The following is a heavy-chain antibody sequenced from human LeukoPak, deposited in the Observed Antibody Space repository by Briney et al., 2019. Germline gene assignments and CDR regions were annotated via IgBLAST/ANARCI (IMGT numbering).Heavy chain of an antibody. D-gene: IGHD6-13*01. CDR1: GGSSIGYY. J-gene: IGHJ5*02. CDR3: ARADSSSCRWFDP. Sequence: SETLSLTCTVSGGSSIGYYWNWIRQPPGKGLEWIGYTYYTGSTNYNPSLESRVTISVDTSKNQFSLKLSSVTAADTAVYYCARADSSSCRWFDPWGQGTLVTVSS. CDR2: TYYTGST. V-gene: IGHV4-59*12.